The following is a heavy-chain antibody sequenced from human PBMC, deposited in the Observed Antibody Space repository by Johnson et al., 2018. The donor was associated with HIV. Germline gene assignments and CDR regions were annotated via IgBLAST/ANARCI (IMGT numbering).Heavy chain of an antibody. CDR3: AREWAVRGGRALDI. Sequence: VQLVESGGGVVRPGGSLRLSCAASGFKLDDYGMSWVRQVPGKGLEYVSAISSSGDRAYYADSVKGRFVMSRDNSQNTVYLQMGSLRPEDMAVYYCAREWAVRGGRALDIWGQGTMVTVSS. CDR1: GFKLDDYG. J-gene: IGHJ3*02. V-gene: IGHV3-64*07. D-gene: IGHD3-16*01. CDR2: ISSSGDRA.